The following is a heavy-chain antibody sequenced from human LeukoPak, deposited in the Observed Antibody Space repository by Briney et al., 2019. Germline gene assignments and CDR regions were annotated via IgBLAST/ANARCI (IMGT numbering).Heavy chain of an antibody. V-gene: IGHV4-4*02. Sequence: PSETLSLTWAVSGGSVSSDNWWSWVRQPPGKGLEWIGEIHHSGNTNDSPSLKSRVTISLDKSRNQFSLKLNSVTAADTAVYYCAKAGVWLPAVWGQGTLVTVSS. CDR2: IHHSGNT. CDR1: GGSVSSDNW. CDR3: AKAGVWLPAV. D-gene: IGHD3-9*01. J-gene: IGHJ4*02.